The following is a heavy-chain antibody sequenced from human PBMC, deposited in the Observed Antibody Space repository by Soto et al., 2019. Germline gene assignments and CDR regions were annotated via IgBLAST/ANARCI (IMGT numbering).Heavy chain of an antibody. Sequence: PGGSLRLSCAASGFTFSNAWMNWVRQAPGKGLEWVGRIKSKTDGGTTDYAAPVKGRFTISRDDSKNTLYLQMNSLKTEDTAVYYCTTEEFSLKNYDFWSGYLAPDYWGQGTLVTVS. CDR1: GFTFSNAW. D-gene: IGHD3-3*01. V-gene: IGHV3-15*07. CDR3: TTEEFSLKNYDFWSGYLAPDY. CDR2: IKSKTDGGTT. J-gene: IGHJ4*02.